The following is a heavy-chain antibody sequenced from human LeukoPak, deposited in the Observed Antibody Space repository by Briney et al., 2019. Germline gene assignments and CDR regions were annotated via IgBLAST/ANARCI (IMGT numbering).Heavy chain of an antibody. CDR1: GFAFSRFP. J-gene: IGHJ3*02. V-gene: IGHV3-30*04. D-gene: IGHD6-19*01. CDR3: AKEGIAVAGDAFDI. CDR2: FTYSGSDR. Sequence: GTSLRLSCAASGFAFSRFPMHWVRQAPGKGLEWVAVFTYSGSDRYYADSVKGRFTISRDNSKNTLYLQMNSLRAEDTAVYYCAKEGIAVAGDAFDIWGQGTMVTVSS.